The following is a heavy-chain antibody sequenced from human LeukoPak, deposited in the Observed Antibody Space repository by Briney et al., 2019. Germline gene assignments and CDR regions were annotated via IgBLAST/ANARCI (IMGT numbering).Heavy chain of an antibody. CDR2: IYSGGST. V-gene: IGHV3-53*01. D-gene: IGHD6-13*01. Sequence: PGGSLRLSCAASGFTVSSNYMSWVRQAPGKGLEWVSVIYSGGSTDYADSVKGRFTISRDNAKNSLYLQMNSLRAEDTAVYYCAREEQQLVRGYYYYGMDVWGQGTTVTVSS. CDR3: AREEQQLVRGYYYYGMDV. J-gene: IGHJ6*02. CDR1: GFTVSSNY.